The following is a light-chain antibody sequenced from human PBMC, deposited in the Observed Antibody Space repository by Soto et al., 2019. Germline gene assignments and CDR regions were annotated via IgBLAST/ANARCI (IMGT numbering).Light chain of an antibody. J-gene: IGKJ1*01. CDR3: QQYAGYSRT. CDR1: RSISGW. CDR2: KAS. Sequence: DVQMTQSPSTLSASVGDRVTITCRASRSISGWLAWYQQRPGTAPKLMIYKASTLETGVPSRFSGSGSGTEFTLTINNLQPDDFATYYCQQYAGYSRTFGQGTKVEIK. V-gene: IGKV1-5*03.